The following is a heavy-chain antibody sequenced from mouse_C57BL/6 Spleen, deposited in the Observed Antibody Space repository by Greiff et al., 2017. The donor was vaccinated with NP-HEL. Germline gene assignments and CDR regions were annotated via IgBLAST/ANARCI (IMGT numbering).Heavy chain of an antibody. J-gene: IGHJ1*03. CDR1: GYTFTSYW. Sequence: VQLQQSGAELAKPGASVKLSCKASGYTFTSYWMHWVKQRPGQGLEWIGYINPSSGYTKYNQKFKDKATLTADNSSSTAYMQLSSLTYEDSAVYYFARGGGSSYDWYFDVWGTGTTVTVSS. V-gene: IGHV1-7*01. CDR2: INPSSGYT. D-gene: IGHD1-1*01. CDR3: ARGGGSSYDWYFDV.